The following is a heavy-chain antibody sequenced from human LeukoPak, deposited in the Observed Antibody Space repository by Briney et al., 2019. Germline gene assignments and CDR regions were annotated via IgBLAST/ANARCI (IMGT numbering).Heavy chain of an antibody. Sequence: GGSLRLSCAASGFTFSSYSMNWVRQAPGKGLEWVSSIGSSSSYIYYADSVKGRFTISRDNAKNSLYLQMNSLRAEDTAVYYCARDAYRYSSSWYDYWGQGTLVTVSS. V-gene: IGHV3-21*01. CDR2: IGSSSSYI. CDR3: ARDAYRYSSSWYDY. CDR1: GFTFSSYS. D-gene: IGHD6-13*01. J-gene: IGHJ4*02.